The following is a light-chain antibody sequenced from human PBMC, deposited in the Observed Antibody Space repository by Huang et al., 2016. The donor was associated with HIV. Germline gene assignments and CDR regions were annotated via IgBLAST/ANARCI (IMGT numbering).Light chain of an antibody. CDR3: QQLHDYPVT. V-gene: IGKV1D-13*01. Sequence: AVQLTQFPSSLSASLGDRVIITCRASQDISTSLAWYQHKPGKAPKLLVSAASNLQSGVSSRFSGDSAVTYFTLFISSLQPEDVATYYCQQLHDYPVTFGRGTRLDIK. J-gene: IGKJ5*01. CDR2: AAS. CDR1: QDISTS.